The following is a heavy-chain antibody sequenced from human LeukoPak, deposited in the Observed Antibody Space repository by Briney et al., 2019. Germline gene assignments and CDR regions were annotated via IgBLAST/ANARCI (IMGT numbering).Heavy chain of an antibody. Sequence: GASVKVSCKASGYTFTSYYMHWVRQAPGQGLEWMGIINPSGGSTSYAQKFQGRVTMTRDTSTSTVYMELSSLRSEDMAVYYCARDRDGVLRFLEWTPPGDYWGQGTLVTVSS. V-gene: IGHV1-46*01. CDR3: ARDRDGVLRFLEWTPPGDY. J-gene: IGHJ4*02. D-gene: IGHD3-3*01. CDR2: INPSGGST. CDR1: GYTFTSYY.